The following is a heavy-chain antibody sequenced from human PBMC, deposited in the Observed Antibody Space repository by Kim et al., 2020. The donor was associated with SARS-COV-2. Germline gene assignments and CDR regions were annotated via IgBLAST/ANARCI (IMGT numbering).Heavy chain of an antibody. V-gene: IGHV1-69*13. CDR3: ARDRGSWGLQGFDP. Sequence: SVKVSCKASGGTFSSYAISWVRQAPGQGLEWMGGIIPIFGTANYAQKFQGRVTITADESTSTAYMELSSLRSEDTAVYYCARDRGSWGLQGFDPWGQGTLVTVSS. CDR1: GGTFSSYA. D-gene: IGHD4-4*01. CDR2: IIPIFGTA. J-gene: IGHJ5*02.